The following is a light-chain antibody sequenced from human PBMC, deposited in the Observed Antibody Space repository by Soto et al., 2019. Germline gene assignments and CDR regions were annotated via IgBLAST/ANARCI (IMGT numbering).Light chain of an antibody. V-gene: IGKV1-12*01. CDR2: AAT. Sequence: DIQMTQSPSSVAASVGDRVTITCRASQDISDWLAWHQQKPGKAPKLLIYAATTLHSGVPSRFSGSGSWTDFTLTISSLQPEDCATYYCQQGHTLPLTFGGGTKVEIK. CDR1: QDISDW. J-gene: IGKJ4*01. CDR3: QQGHTLPLT.